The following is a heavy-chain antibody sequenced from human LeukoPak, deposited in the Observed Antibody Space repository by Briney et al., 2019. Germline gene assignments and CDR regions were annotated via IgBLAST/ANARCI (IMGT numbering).Heavy chain of an antibody. J-gene: IGHJ4*02. Sequence: SETLSLTCTVSGGSINNYYWKWIRQPPGKGLEWIGYISYHGNTNYSPSLKSRVTMSVDASKNQFSLRLRSVTAADTAAYYCARAGSSGWYGEYWGQGALVTVSS. CDR1: GGSINNYY. CDR3: ARAGSSGWYGEY. D-gene: IGHD6-19*01. CDR2: ISYHGNT. V-gene: IGHV4-59*12.